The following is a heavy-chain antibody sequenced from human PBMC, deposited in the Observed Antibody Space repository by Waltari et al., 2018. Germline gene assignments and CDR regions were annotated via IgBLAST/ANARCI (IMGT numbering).Heavy chain of an antibody. CDR2: IIPIFGTA. CDR1: GGTFSSYA. CDR3: AGIAGAGTYWYFDL. J-gene: IGHJ2*01. V-gene: IGHV1-69*01. Sequence: QVQLVQSGAEVKKPGSSVKVSCKASGGTFSSYAIIWVRQAPGQGLEWMGGIIPIFGTANYAQKFQGRVTINADESTSTAYMELSSLRSEDTAVYYCAGIAGAGTYWYFDLWGRGTLVTVSS. D-gene: IGHD6-19*01.